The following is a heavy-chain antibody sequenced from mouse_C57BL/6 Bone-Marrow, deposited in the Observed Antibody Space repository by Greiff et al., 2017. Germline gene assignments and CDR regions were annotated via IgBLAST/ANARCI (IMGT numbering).Heavy chain of an antibody. CDR2: IHPNSGST. CDR1: GYTFTSYW. J-gene: IGHJ4*01. CDR3: ARPFYFFYAMDY. D-gene: IGHD2-1*01. Sequence: VQLQQSGAELVKPGASVKLSCKASGYTFTSYWMHWVKQRPGQGLEWIGMIHPNSGSTNYNEKFKSKATLTVDKSSSTAYMQLSSLTSEDSAVYYCARPFYFFYAMDYWGQGTSVTVSS. V-gene: IGHV1-64*01.